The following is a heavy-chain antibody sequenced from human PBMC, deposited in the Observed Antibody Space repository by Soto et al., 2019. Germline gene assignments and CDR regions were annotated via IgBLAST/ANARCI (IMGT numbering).Heavy chain of an antibody. J-gene: IGHJ6*02. D-gene: IGHD6-13*01. CDR3: ARDRTYSSTWRGDHYYGMDV. V-gene: IGHV3-30-3*01. CDR2: ISYDGFNK. CDR1: GFSFSSYV. Sequence: QVQLVESGGGVVQPRRSLRLSCAASGFSFSSYVMHWVRQAPGKGLEWVAVISYDGFNKNYADSVKGRFTIPRDNSKNTLYLQMNSLRAEDTAAYYCARDRTYSSTWRGDHYYGMDVWGQGTTVTVSS.